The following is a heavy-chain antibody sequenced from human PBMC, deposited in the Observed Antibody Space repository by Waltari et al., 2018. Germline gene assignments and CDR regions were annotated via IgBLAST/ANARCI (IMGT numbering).Heavy chain of an antibody. CDR2: IYTSPRT. V-gene: IGHV4-4*07. CDR1: GGSISSYY. Sequence: QVQLQESGPGLVKPSETLSLTCTVPGGSISSYYWSWIRQPAGKGLEWSGRIYTSPRTTSYPSLKSRVTMSVYTSKHQFSLKMSSVTAADTAVYYCARDRNEALMDVWGKGTTVTVSS. CDR3: ARDRNEALMDV. J-gene: IGHJ6*03.